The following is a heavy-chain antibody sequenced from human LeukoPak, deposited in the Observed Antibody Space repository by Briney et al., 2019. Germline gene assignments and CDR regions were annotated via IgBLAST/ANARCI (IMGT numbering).Heavy chain of an antibody. V-gene: IGHV3-21*01. J-gene: IGHJ4*02. CDR1: GFTFSSYA. CDR2: ISSTGSYI. D-gene: IGHD4-17*01. CDR3: VREPVTGSVY. Sequence: GGSLRLSCAASGFTFSSYAMSWVRQAPGKGLEWVSSISSTGSYIYYADSVKGRFTVSRDNAKNSLYLQMNSLRGEDTAVYYCVREPVTGSVYWGQGTLVTVSS.